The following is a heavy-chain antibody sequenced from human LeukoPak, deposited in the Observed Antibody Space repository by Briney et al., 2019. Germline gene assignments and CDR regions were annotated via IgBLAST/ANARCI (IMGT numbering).Heavy chain of an antibody. CDR3: ARREEATGYFDY. V-gene: IGHV4-39*07. CDR2: IYYSGST. CDR1: GGSISSSSYY. J-gene: IGHJ4*02. D-gene: IGHD3-10*01. Sequence: SETLSLTCTVSGGSISSSSYYWGWIRQPRGKGLEWIGSIYYSGSTYYNPSLKSRVTISVDTSKNQFSLKLSSVTAADTAVYYCARREEATGYFDYWGQGTLVTVSS.